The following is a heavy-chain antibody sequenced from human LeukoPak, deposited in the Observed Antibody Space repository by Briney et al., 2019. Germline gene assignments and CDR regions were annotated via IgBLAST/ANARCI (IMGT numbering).Heavy chain of an antibody. CDR3: ARADYYYDSSGYTYLFDY. V-gene: IGHV4-59*01. J-gene: IGHJ4*02. D-gene: IGHD3-22*01. CDR2: IYYSGST. Sequence: SETLSLTFTVSGGSISYYYWGWIRQPPGKGLEWIGYIYYSGSTNYHPSLKSRVTISVDTSKNQFSLNLSSVTAADTAVYYCARADYYYDSSGYTYLFDYWGQGILVTVSS. CDR1: GGSISYYY.